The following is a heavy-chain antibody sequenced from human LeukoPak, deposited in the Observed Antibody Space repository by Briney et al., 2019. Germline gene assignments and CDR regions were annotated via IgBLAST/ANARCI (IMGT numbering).Heavy chain of an antibody. V-gene: IGHV4-61*02. D-gene: IGHD4-17*01. CDR1: GGSISSGSYY. CDR2: FYTSGST. Sequence: SETLSLTCTVSGGSISSGSYYWSWIRQPAGKGLEWIGRFYTSGSTNYNPSLKSRVTISVDTSKNQFSLKLSSVTAADTAVYYCARADGDPLYYYYYMDVWGKGTTVTISS. J-gene: IGHJ6*03. CDR3: ARADGDPLYYYYYMDV.